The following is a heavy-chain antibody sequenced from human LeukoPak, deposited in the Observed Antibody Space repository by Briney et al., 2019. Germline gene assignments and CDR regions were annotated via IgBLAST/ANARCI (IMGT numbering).Heavy chain of an antibody. D-gene: IGHD3-22*01. J-gene: IGHJ4*02. CDR2: IYTSGST. V-gene: IGHV4-4*07. CDR3: ARTNYYYDSSGYFVYYFDY. CDR1: GGSISSYY. Sequence: SSETLSLTCTVSGGSISSYYWSWIRQPAGKGLEWIGRIYTSGSTNYNPSLKSRVTMSVDTSKNQFSLKLSSVTAADTAVYYCARTNYYYDSSGYFVYYFDYWGQGTLVTVPS.